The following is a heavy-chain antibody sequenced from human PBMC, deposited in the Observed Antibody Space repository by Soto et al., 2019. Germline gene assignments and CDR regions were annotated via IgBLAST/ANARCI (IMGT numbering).Heavy chain of an antibody. J-gene: IGHJ4*02. V-gene: IGHV6-1*01. D-gene: IGHD3-3*01. Sequence: PSQTLSLTCAISGDSVSSNSAAWDWIRQSPSRGLEWLGRTYYRSRWYYDYAVSVKSRITINPDTSKNQFSLHLNSVTPEDTAVYYCVRDGGTGNDFWDYWGQGTLVTVSS. CDR1: GDSVSSNSAA. CDR3: VRDGGTGNDFWDY. CDR2: TYYRSRWYY.